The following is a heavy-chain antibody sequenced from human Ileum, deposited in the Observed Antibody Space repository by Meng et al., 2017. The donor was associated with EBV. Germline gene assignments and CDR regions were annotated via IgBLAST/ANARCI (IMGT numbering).Heavy chain of an antibody. V-gene: IGHV1-18*01. Sequence: QVQLVQSGAEVKKPGASVKVPCKVSGYIFNNYGVSWVRQAPGQGPEWMGWISAYNGNTNYAQNFQGRFTMTTDTSTSTAYMELRSLRSDDTAVYYCARDLPGGTKGTWLDLWGQGTLVTVSS. CDR2: ISAYNGNT. J-gene: IGHJ5*02. CDR3: ARDLPGGTKGTWLDL. D-gene: IGHD1-14*01. CDR1: GYIFNNYG.